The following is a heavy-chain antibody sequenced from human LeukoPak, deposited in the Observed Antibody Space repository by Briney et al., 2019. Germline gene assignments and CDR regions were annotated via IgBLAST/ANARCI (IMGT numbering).Heavy chain of an antibody. J-gene: IGHJ4*02. D-gene: IGHD6-13*01. CDR1: GGSFSGYC. CDR2: INHSGST. V-gene: IGHV4-34*01. Sequence: SETLSLTCAVYGGSFSGYCWSWIRQPPGKGLEWIGEINHSGSTNYNPSLKSRVTISVDTSKNQFSLKLSSVTAADTAVYYCARRTGPKGYSTNRYQYYFDYWGQGTLVTVSS. CDR3: ARRTGPKGYSTNRYQYYFDY.